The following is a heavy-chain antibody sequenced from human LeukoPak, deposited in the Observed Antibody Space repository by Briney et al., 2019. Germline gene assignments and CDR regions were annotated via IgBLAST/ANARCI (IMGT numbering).Heavy chain of an antibody. J-gene: IGHJ4*02. Sequence: GGSLRLSCAGSGYTFSSYSMNWVRQAPGKGLEWVSSISSSSSYIYYADSVKGRFTISRDNAKNSLYLQMNSLRAEDTAVYYCARDYGSGPFDYWGQGTLVAVSS. D-gene: IGHD3-10*01. CDR3: ARDYGSGPFDY. CDR1: GYTFSSYS. V-gene: IGHV3-21*01. CDR2: ISSSSSYI.